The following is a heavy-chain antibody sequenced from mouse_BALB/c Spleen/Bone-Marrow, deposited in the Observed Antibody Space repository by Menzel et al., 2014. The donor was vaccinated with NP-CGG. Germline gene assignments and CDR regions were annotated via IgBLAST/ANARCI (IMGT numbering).Heavy chain of an antibody. Sequence: QLKQSAAELARPGASVKMSCKTSGYTFTTYTVHWIKQRPGQGLEWIGYINPRSGYTDYNQNLKDKTTLTADKSSSTAYMQLSSLTSEDSAVYYCAREDTITACFDYWGQGTTLTVSS. CDR1: GYTFTTYT. CDR3: AREDTITACFDY. D-gene: IGHD1-1*01. CDR2: INPRSGYT. J-gene: IGHJ2*01. V-gene: IGHV1-4*02.